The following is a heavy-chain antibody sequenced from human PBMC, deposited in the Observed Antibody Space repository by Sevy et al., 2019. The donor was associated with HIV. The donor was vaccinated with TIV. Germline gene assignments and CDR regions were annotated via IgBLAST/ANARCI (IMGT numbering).Heavy chain of an antibody. CDR1: GFTFSSYD. J-gene: IGHJ5*02. Sequence: GGCLRLSCTASGFTFSSYDMNWVRQAPGKGLEWVSKISSSGSSIYYADSVKGRFTISRDNAKNSLNLQMNSLRAEDTAVYYCTRIWGAFDNGFDPWGQGTSVTVSS. D-gene: IGHD3-16*01. V-gene: IGHV3-48*03. CDR3: TRIWGAFDNGFDP. CDR2: ISSSGSSI.